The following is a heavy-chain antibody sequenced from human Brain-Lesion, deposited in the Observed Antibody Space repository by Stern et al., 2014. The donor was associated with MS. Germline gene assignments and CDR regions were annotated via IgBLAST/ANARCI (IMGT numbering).Heavy chain of an antibody. V-gene: IGHV3-53*01. J-gene: IGHJ5*02. CDR3: ARDRTCTGGSCYGT. CDR2: IYSGGGT. CDR1: GFSGSNNY. Sequence: VQLVASGGKLIQPGESLRISCAASGFSGSNNYMTWVRQAPGKGLEWVXLIYSGGGTYYADSVKGRFTISRDNSKNTLYLQMNNLRAEDTAVYYCARDRTCTGGSCYGTWGQGTLVTVSS. D-gene: IGHD2-15*01.